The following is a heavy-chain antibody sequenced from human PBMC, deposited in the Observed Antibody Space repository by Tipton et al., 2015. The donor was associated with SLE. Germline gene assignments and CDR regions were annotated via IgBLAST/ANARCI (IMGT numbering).Heavy chain of an antibody. D-gene: IGHD3-16*01. J-gene: IGHJ6*03. CDR1: GSSISNYY. CDR3: ARGGTLWYYYSYMDV. Sequence: TLSLTCTVSGSSISNYYWSWIRQPPGKGLEWIGNIYYSGSTNYNPSLKSRVTISVHTSKNQFSLRMSSVTAADTAVYYCARGGTLWYYYSYMDVWGKGTTVTVSS. V-gene: IGHV4-59*01. CDR2: IYYSGST.